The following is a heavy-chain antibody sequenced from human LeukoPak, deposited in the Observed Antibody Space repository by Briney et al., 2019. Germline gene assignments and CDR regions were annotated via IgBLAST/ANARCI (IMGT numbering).Heavy chain of an antibody. V-gene: IGHV3-23*01. D-gene: IGHD5-12*01. CDR1: GFTFSTYA. CDR2: ISGSADRT. CDR3: VGQLGNSGHTG. J-gene: IGHJ4*02. Sequence: GGSLRLSCAASGFTFSTYAMGWVRQAPGKGLEWVSAISGSADRTYYADSVKGRFTISRDNSKNTVYLQMNSLRAEDTAVYYCVGQLGNSGHTGWGQGTLVTVSS.